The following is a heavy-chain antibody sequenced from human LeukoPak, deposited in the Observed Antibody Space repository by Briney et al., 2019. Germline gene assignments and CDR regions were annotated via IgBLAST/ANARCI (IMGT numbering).Heavy chain of an antibody. CDR2: IKQDGSEK. Sequence: GGSLRLXCAASGFTFSSYWMSWVRQAPGKGLEWVANIKQDGSEKYYVDSVKGRFTISRDNAKNSLYLQMNSLRAEDTAVYYCARDRRGIFFDYWGQGTLVTVSS. D-gene: IGHD6-13*01. CDR1: GFTFSSYW. V-gene: IGHV3-7*01. J-gene: IGHJ4*02. CDR3: ARDRRGIFFDY.